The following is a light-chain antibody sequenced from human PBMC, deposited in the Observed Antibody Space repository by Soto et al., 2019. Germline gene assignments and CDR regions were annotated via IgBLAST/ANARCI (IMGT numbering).Light chain of an antibody. Sequence: QSVLTHPASVSSSPGHAITISCTGTSSDVGAYNYVSWYQQYPGKGPKLMIFEVSNRPSGVSDRFSGSKSGHTASLTISGLQAEEEADYYCSSYTTSSNIVFGTGTKVTVL. J-gene: IGLJ1*01. CDR3: SSYTTSSNIV. V-gene: IGLV2-14*01. CDR2: EVS. CDR1: SSDVGAYNY.